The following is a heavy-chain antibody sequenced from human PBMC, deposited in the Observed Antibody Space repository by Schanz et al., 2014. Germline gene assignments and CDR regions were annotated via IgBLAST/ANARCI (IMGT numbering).Heavy chain of an antibody. V-gene: IGHV3-23*04. Sequence: VQMVESGGGVVQPGRSLRLSCAASGFTFNSYAMTWVRQAPGKGLEWVSSISHSGGSKYYADSVKGRFTISRDNSRNTLYLQMNSLRTEDTAVYYCASPSGYSDYGTYCDFWGQGTLVNVSS. D-gene: IGHD5-12*01. CDR2: ISHSGGSK. CDR1: GFTFNSYA. CDR3: ASPSGYSDYGTYCDF. J-gene: IGHJ4*02.